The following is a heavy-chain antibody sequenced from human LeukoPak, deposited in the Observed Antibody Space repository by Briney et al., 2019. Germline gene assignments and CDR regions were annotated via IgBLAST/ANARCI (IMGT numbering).Heavy chain of an antibody. V-gene: IGHV3-23*01. CDR2: ISGSGGST. CDR3: AKDMVRGVIQSAFDF. D-gene: IGHD3-10*01. Sequence: PGGSLRLSCAASGFTFSSYAMSWVRQAPGKGLEWVSTISGSGGSTHYADSVNGRFTISRDSSKNTLHLQMNSLRVEDTAVYYCAKDMVRGVIQSAFDFWGQGIPVTVSS. J-gene: IGHJ4*02. CDR1: GFTFSSYA.